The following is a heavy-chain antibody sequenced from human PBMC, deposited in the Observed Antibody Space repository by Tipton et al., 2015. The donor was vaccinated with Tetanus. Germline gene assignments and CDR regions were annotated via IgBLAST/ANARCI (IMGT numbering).Heavy chain of an antibody. Sequence: SLRLSCAASGFIFSDSNMHWVRQAPGKGLEAVALISNDGSLKFYADSVTGRFTISRDNSEDTLYLRMDSLRPEDTAVYYCAAGVTLDYWGQGTLVTVSS. J-gene: IGHJ4*02. CDR3: AAGVTLDY. V-gene: IGHV3-30*04. CDR2: ISNDGSLK. CDR1: GFIFSDSN.